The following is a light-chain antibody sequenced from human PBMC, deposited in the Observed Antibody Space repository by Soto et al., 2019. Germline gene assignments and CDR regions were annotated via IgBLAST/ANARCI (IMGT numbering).Light chain of an antibody. CDR2: EVS. CDR1: RSDIGAYKY. Sequence: QSALTQPASVSGSPGQSITISCTGTRSDIGAYKYVSWYQQHPGKAPKLIIHEVSDRPSGVSNRFSGSKSGNTASLTISGLQTEDEAEYYCTSYTSTNSHIIFGGGTKVTVL. J-gene: IGLJ2*01. CDR3: TSYTSTNSHII. V-gene: IGLV2-14*01.